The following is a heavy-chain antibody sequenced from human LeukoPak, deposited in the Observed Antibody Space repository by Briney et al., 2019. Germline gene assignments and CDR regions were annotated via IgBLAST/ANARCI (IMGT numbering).Heavy chain of an antibody. CDR3: ARDLADTAMDYYYYGMDV. Sequence: ASVKVSCKASGYTFTGYYMHWVRQAPGQGLEWMGWINPNSGGTDYAQKFQGRVTMTRDTSISTAYMELSRLRSDDTAVYYCARDLADTAMDYYYYGMDVWGQGTTVTVSS. D-gene: IGHD5-18*01. CDR2: INPNSGGT. CDR1: GYTFTGYY. J-gene: IGHJ6*02. V-gene: IGHV1-2*02.